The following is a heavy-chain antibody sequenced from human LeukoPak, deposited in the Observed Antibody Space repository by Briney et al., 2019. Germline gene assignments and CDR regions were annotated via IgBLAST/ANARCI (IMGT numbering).Heavy chain of an antibody. D-gene: IGHD2-15*01. CDR2: INPSSGGT. CDR3: ARDPDTHVVDLDY. J-gene: IGHJ4*02. V-gene: IGHV1-2*02. Sequence: ASVKVPCKASGYTFTAYYIHWVRQAPGQGLEWMGWINPSSGGTNYAQKFQGRVTMTRDTSISTAYMELSRLRSDDTAVYYCARDPDTHVVDLDYWGQGTLVTVSS. CDR1: GYTFTAYY.